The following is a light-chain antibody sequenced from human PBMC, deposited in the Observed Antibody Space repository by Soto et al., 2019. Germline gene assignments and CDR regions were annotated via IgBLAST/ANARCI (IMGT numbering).Light chain of an antibody. CDR1: QSVSSN. J-gene: IGKJ1*01. CDR2: GSA. Sequence: EIVMTQSPATLSVSPGERATLSCRASQSVSSNLAWYQQSPGQAPRLLIYGSATRATGIPDRFSGSGSGTEFTLTISSLQSEDFAVYYCQQYNNWPWTFGQGTKVDIK. CDR3: QQYNNWPWT. V-gene: IGKV3-15*01.